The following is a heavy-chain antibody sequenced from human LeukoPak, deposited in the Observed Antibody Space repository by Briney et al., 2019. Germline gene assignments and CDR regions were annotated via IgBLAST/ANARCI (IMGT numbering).Heavy chain of an antibody. CDR3: ARVVGYYYDSSGYYGPYYLDY. J-gene: IGHJ4*02. V-gene: IGHV3-48*03. D-gene: IGHD3-22*01. Sequence: GGSLRLSCAASGFTFSSYEMNWVRQAPGKGREGVSYFSSSGSTIYYADSVKGRFTISRDNAKNSLYLQMNSLRAEDTALYYCARVVGYYYDSSGYYGPYYLDYWGQGTLVTVSS. CDR1: GFTFSSYE. CDR2: FSSSGSTI.